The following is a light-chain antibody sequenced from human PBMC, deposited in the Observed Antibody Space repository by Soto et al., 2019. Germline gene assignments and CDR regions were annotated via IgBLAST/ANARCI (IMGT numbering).Light chain of an antibody. CDR3: ATWDDSLTGHYV. J-gene: IGLJ1*01. CDR2: SNN. Sequence: QSVLTQPPSASGTPGQRVTISCSGSSSNIGSNYVCWYQHLPGTAPKLLIYSNNQRPSGVPDRFSGSKSGTSASLAISGLRSEDDADYYCATWDDSLTGHYVFGPGIKV. V-gene: IGLV1-47*02. CDR1: SSNIGSNY.